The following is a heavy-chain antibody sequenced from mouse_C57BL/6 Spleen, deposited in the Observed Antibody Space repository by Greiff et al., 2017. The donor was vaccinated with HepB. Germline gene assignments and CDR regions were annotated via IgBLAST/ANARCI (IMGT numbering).Heavy chain of an antibody. Sequence: QVQLKQSGAELARPGASVKLSCKVSGYTFTSYGISWVKQRTGQGLEWIGEIYPRSGNTYYNEKFKGKATLTADKSSSTAYMELRSLTSEDSAVYFCARVGYYGSSYYFDYWGQGTTLTVSS. J-gene: IGHJ2*01. CDR3: ARVGYYGSSYYFDY. CDR1: GYTFTSYG. V-gene: IGHV1-81*01. CDR2: IYPRSGNT. D-gene: IGHD1-1*01.